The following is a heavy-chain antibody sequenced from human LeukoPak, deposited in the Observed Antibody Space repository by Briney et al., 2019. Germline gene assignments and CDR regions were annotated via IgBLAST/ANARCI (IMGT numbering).Heavy chain of an antibody. D-gene: IGHD4/OR15-4a*01. CDR2: IYYSGST. CDR3: ARYSANYVWFDP. J-gene: IGHJ5*02. V-gene: IGHV4-30-4*01. Sequence: PSETLSLTCTVSGGSISSGDYYWSWIRQPPGKGLEWIGYIYYSGSTYYRPSLKSRVTISVDTSKNQFSLKLSSVTAADTAVYYCARYSANYVWFDPWGQGTLVTVSS. CDR1: GGSISSGDYY.